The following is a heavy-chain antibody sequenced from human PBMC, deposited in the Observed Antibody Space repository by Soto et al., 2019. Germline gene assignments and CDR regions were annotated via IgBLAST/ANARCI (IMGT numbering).Heavy chain of an antibody. Sequence: EVQLVESGGGLVQPGGSLRLSCAASGLTFTSYSMNWVRQAPGKGLEWVSFISSSSSTIYYADSVKGRFTISRDNAKNSPYLQMNSRRDGDTAVYYCARDRGYTYGVDFWGQGALVTVSS. CDR3: ARDRGYTYGVDF. V-gene: IGHV3-48*02. D-gene: IGHD5-18*01. CDR2: ISSSSSTI. J-gene: IGHJ4*02. CDR1: GLTFTSYS.